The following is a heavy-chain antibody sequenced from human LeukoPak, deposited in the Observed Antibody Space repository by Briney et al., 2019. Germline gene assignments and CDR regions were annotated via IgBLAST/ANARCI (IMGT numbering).Heavy chain of an antibody. J-gene: IGHJ6*03. CDR3: ARAARRPGAGSYYMDV. V-gene: IGHV4-59*01. Sequence: SETLSLTCTVSGGSISSYYWSWIRQPPGKGLEWIGYIYYSGSTNYNPSLKSRVTISVDTSKNQFSLKLSSVTAADTAVYYCARAARRPGAGSYYMDVWGKGTTVTVSS. CDR2: IYYSGST. D-gene: IGHD6-6*01. CDR1: GGSISSYY.